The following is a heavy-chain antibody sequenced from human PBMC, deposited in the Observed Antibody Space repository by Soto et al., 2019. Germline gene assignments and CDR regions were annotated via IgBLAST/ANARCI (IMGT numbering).Heavy chain of an antibody. J-gene: IGHJ4*02. CDR1: GGSISSYY. V-gene: IGHV4-59*08. CDR2: IYYSGTT. CDR3: ARHGGFYGDSGY. D-gene: IGHD4-17*01. Sequence: PSETLSLTCTVSGGSISSYYWSWIRQPPGKGLEWIGYIYYSGTTNYNPSLRSRVIISVDTSKNQFSLKLSSVTAADTAVYYWARHGGFYGDSGYWGKGTLVTVSS.